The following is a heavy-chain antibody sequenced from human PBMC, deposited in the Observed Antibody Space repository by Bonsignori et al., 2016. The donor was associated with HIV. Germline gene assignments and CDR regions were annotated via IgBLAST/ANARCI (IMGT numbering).Heavy chain of an antibody. Sequence: GGSLRLSCKGSGYSFTSYWIGWVRQMPGKGLEWMGIIYPGDSDTRYSPSFQGQVTISADKSISTAYLQWSSLKASDTAMYYCARSPTAMAYNWFDPWGQGTLVTVSS. V-gene: IGHV5-51*01. J-gene: IGHJ5*02. D-gene: IGHD5-18*01. CDR1: GYSFTSYW. CDR2: IYPGDSDT. CDR3: ARSPTAMAYNWFDP.